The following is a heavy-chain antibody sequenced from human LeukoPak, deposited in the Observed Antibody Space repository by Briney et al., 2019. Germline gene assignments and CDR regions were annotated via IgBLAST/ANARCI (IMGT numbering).Heavy chain of an antibody. CDR3: ARAPLSSNPQDMDV. J-gene: IGHJ6*02. V-gene: IGHV3-48*01. CDR2: ISSSSSTI. Sequence: GGSLRLSCAASGFTFSSYSMNWVRQAPGKGLEWVSYISSSSSTIYYADSVKGRFTISRDNAKNSLYLQMNSLRAEDTAVYYCARAPLSSNPQDMDVWGQGTTVTVSS. CDR1: GFTFSSYS. D-gene: IGHD4-11*01.